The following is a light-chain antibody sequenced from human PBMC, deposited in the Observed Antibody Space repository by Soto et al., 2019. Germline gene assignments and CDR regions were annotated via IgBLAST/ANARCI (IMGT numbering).Light chain of an antibody. V-gene: IGKV1-39*01. CDR3: QQSYNTPRT. J-gene: IGKJ1*01. CDR2: AAS. CDR1: QTIGNY. Sequence: DIQMTQAPSSLPASVGDRVSITCRASQTIGNYLNWYQQRPGKAPNLLISAASTLQSGVPSRFSGSGSGTDFTLTITSLQPEDFATYYCQQSYNTPRTFGQGTKVE.